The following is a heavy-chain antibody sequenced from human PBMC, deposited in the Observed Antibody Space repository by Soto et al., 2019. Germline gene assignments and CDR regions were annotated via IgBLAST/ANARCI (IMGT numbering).Heavy chain of an antibody. V-gene: IGHV5-51*01. J-gene: IGHJ4*02. CDR2: IYPGDSDT. CDR3: ARRDVTYYYDSRPFDY. Sequence: GESLKISCKGSGYSFTSYWIGWVRQMPGKGLEWMGIIYPGDSDTRYSPSFQGQVTISADKSISTAYLQWSSLKASDTAMYYCARRDVTYYYDSRPFDYWGQGTLVTVSS. CDR1: GYSFTSYW. D-gene: IGHD3-22*01.